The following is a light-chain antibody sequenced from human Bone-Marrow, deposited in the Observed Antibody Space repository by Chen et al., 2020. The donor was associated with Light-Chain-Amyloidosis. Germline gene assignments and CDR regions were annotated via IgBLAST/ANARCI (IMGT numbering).Light chain of an antibody. CDR2: DAS. Sequence: EIVLTQSLATLSLSPGERATLSCRASQSVSSYLAWYHQKPGQAPRLLIYDASNRATGIPARFSGSGSGTDFTLTISSLEPEDFAVYYCQQRSNWPLTFGGGTKVEIK. V-gene: IGKV3-11*01. CDR1: QSVSSY. J-gene: IGKJ4*01. CDR3: QQRSNWPLT.